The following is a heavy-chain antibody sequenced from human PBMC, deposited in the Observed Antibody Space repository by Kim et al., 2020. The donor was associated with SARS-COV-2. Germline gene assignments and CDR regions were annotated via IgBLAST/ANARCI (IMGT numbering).Heavy chain of an antibody. CDR3: ATATVTTSGLAFDI. V-gene: IGHV3-21*01. Sequence: ADSVKGPFTISRDNAKNSLYLQMNSLRAEDTAVYYCATATVTTSGLAFDIWGQGTMVTVSS. J-gene: IGHJ3*02. D-gene: IGHD4-17*01.